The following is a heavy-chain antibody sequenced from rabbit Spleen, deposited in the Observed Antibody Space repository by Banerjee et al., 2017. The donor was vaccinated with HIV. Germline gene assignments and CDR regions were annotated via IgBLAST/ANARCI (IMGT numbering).Heavy chain of an antibody. CDR2: IYTGSGTST. CDR3: ARDTASSFSSYGMDL. J-gene: IGHJ6*01. Sequence: QEQLVESGGGLVQPEGSLTPTCTASGFSFSSNYYMCWVRQAPGKGLEWIGCIYTGSGTSTYYASWAKGRFTTSKTSSTTVTLQMTRLTAADTATYFCARDTASSFSSYGMDLWGQGTLVTVS. CDR1: GFSFSSNYY. V-gene: IGHV1S45*01. D-gene: IGHD8-1*01.